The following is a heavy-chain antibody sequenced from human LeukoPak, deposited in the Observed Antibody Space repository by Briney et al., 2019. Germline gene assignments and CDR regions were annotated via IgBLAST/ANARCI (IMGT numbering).Heavy chain of an antibody. V-gene: IGHV4-39*07. Sequence: SETLSLTCTVSGGSISSSSYYWGWIRQPPGKGLEWIGEINHSGSTNYNPSLKSRVTISVDTSKNQFSLKLSSVTAADTAVYYCARRSRFGELHYNWFDPWGQGTLVTVSS. CDR1: GGSISSSSYY. D-gene: IGHD3-10*01. CDR2: INHSGST. J-gene: IGHJ5*02. CDR3: ARRSRFGELHYNWFDP.